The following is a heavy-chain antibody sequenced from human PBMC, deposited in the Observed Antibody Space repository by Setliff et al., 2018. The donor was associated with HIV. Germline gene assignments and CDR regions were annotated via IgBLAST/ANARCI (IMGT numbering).Heavy chain of an antibody. V-gene: IGHV4-4*09. D-gene: IGHD4-17*01. CDR1: GGSISTFY. CDR3: ARVQMAYAAFDV. CDR2: IYTGGST. Sequence: SETLSLTCTVSGGSISTFYWSWIRQPPGKGLEWIGYIYTGGSTNYNPSLKRRVTVSVDTSKNQFSLKLSSVTAADTAVYYCARVQMAYAAFDVWGQGTMVTVSS. J-gene: IGHJ3*01.